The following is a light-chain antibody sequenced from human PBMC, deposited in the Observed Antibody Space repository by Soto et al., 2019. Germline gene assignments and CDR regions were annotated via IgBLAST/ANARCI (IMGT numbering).Light chain of an antibody. V-gene: IGKV3-11*01. Sequence: EIVLIQSPATLSLSPGDRATLSCRASQDLAMFLAWYQQKPGQPPRLLIHDASDRTAGIPARFSGSGSGTDVTLPVSAVEPEDLEISYCQHRRNSFYTFGQRTRLEI. J-gene: IGKJ2*01. CDR2: DAS. CDR3: QHRRNSFYT. CDR1: QDLAMF.